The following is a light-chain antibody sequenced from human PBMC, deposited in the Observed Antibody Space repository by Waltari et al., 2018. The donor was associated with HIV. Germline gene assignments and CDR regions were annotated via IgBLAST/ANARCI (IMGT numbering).Light chain of an antibody. CDR3: QEYKTYSGT. CDR1: QSILHW. CDR2: QAS. Sequence: EIQMTQSPSPLSASVGDRVTITCRASQSILHWLAWYQQKPGQAPKLLIYQASSLEWGVPSRFSASGSGTEFTLTISSLQPDDFATYFCQEYKTYSGTFGQGTKVEIK. V-gene: IGKV1-5*03. J-gene: IGKJ1*01.